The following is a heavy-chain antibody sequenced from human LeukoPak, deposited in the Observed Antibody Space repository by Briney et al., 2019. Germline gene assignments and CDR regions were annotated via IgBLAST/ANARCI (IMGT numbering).Heavy chain of an antibody. J-gene: IGHJ4*02. CDR3: ARGSLGSSTSSDCCPLDY. V-gene: IGHV3-30*14. D-gene: IGHD2-21*01. Sequence: GGSLRLSCAASGFTFNTNAIHWVRQAPGKGLEWVAVISYDGTNKYYADSVKGRFTISRDNSKNTLYLQMNSLRAEDTAVFYCARGSLGSSTSSDCCPLDYWGQGALVTVSS. CDR2: ISYDGTNK. CDR1: GFTFNTNA.